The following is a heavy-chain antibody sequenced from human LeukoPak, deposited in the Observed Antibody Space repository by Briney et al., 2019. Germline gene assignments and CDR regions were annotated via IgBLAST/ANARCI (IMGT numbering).Heavy chain of an antibody. CDR3: TTFDDYGDYDAFDI. V-gene: IGHV3-15*01. CDR2: IKSKTDGGTT. J-gene: IGHJ3*02. Sequence: GGSLRLSCAASGFTFSNAWMSWVRQAPGKGLEWVGRIKSKTDGGTTDYAAPVKGRFTISRDDSKNTLYLQMNSLKTEDTAVYYCTTFDDYGDYDAFDIWGQGTMVTASS. D-gene: IGHD4-17*01. CDR1: GFTFSNAW.